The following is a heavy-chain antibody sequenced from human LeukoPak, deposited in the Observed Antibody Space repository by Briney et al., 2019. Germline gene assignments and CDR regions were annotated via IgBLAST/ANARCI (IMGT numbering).Heavy chain of an antibody. CDR3: ARENCSGGSCSAFDY. V-gene: IGHV4-59*01. CDR2: IYYSGST. D-gene: IGHD2-15*01. CDR1: GGSISSYY. J-gene: IGHJ4*02. Sequence: SETLSLTCTVSGGSISSYYWSWIRQPPGKGLEWIGYIYYSGSTNYNPSLKSRVTISVDTSKNQFSLKLSSVTAADTAVYYCARENCSGGSCSAFDYWGQGTLVTISS.